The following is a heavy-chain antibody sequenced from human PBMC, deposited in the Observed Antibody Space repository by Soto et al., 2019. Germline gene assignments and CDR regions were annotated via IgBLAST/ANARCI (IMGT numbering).Heavy chain of an antibody. CDR3: ARDLFGGYCLDY. D-gene: IGHD5-12*01. V-gene: IGHV4-39*02. Sequence: SKTPSLTCNFPDGSISSRSYYCGWIRQPPGKGLEWIGSIYYSGSTYYNPSLKSRVTISVDTSKNQFSLKLSSVTAADTAVYYCARDLFGGYCLDYWGQGALVT. CDR1: DGSISSRSYY. J-gene: IGHJ4*02. CDR2: IYYSGST.